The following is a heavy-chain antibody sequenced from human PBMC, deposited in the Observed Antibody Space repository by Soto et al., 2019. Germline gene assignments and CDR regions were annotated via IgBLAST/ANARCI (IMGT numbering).Heavy chain of an antibody. CDR3: ARGRNLYSSSWYWWFDP. J-gene: IGHJ5*02. D-gene: IGHD6-13*01. Sequence: ASVKVSCKASGYTFTGYYMHWVRQAPGQGLEWMGWINPNSGGTNYAQKFQGWVTMTRDTSISTAYMELSRLRSDDTAVYYCARGRNLYSSSWYWWFDPWGQGTLVTVSS. V-gene: IGHV1-2*04. CDR2: INPNSGGT. CDR1: GYTFTGYY.